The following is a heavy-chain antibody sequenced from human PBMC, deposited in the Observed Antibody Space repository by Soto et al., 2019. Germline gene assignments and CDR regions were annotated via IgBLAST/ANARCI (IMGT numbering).Heavy chain of an antibody. D-gene: IGHD3-3*01. J-gene: IGHJ4*02. CDR3: VRDFDYFDY. CDR2: VYYLGRT. CDR1: GVSVSSGIYY. V-gene: IGHV4-61*01. Sequence: SETLSLTCTVSGVSVSSGIYYWSWIRQPPGKGLEWIGYVYYLGRTNYNPSLKSRVTISVDTSKNQFSLELSSVTAADTAVYYCVRDFDYFDYWGQGTLVTVSS.